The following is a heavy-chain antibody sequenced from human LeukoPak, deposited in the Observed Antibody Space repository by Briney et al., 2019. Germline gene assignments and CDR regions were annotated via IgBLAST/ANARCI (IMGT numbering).Heavy chain of an antibody. CDR1: GFTFSDYW. V-gene: IGHV3-23*01. CDR3: AKDVGYNYYYFDY. Sequence: GGSLRLSCAASGFTFSDYWMSWVRQAPGKGLEWVSAISGSGGSTYYADSVKGRFTISRDNSKNTLYLQMNSLRAEDTAVYYCAKDVGYNYYYFDYWGQGTLVTVSS. CDR2: ISGSGGST. D-gene: IGHD5-24*01. J-gene: IGHJ4*02.